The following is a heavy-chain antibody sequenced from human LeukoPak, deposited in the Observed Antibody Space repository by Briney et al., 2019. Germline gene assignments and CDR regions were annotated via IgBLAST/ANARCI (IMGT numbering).Heavy chain of an antibody. CDR3: ARQPEDYGEDYFDY. J-gene: IGHJ4*02. Sequence: GESLKISCKGSGYSFTNYWIGWVRQMPGKGLEWMGIIYPGDSDTRYSPSFQGQVTISADKSISTAYLQWSSLKASDTAMYYCARQPEDYGEDYFDYWGQGTLGTVSS. CDR2: IYPGDSDT. D-gene: IGHD4-17*01. CDR1: GYSFTNYW. V-gene: IGHV5-51*01.